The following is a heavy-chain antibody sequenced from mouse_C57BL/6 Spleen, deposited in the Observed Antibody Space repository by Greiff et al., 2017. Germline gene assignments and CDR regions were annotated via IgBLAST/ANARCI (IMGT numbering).Heavy chain of an antibody. D-gene: IGHD1-2*01. J-gene: IGHJ2*01. CDR1: GYAFSSYW. Sequence: QVQLQQSGAELVKPGASVKISCKASGYAFSSYWMNWVKQRPGKGLEWIGQIYPGDGDTNYNGKFKGKATLTADKSSSTAYMQLSSLTSEDSAVYFCARSITTAPPAGRLDYWGQGTTLTVSS. V-gene: IGHV1-80*01. CDR3: ARSITTAPPAGRLDY. CDR2: IYPGDGDT.